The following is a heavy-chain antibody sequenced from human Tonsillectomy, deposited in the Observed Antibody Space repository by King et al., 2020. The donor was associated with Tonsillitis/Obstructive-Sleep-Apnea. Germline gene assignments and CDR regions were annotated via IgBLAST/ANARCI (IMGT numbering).Heavy chain of an antibody. CDR3: ARGTHYYARTRGFYYYTDV. V-gene: IGHV3-21*01. CDR2: INSAYI. Sequence: VQLVESGGGLVKPGGSLRLSCAASGFTLSSHSMNWVRQAPGKGLEWVSSINSAYIYYADSVKGRFTISRDNANSSLYLQMNSLRAEDTAVYYCARGTHYYARTRGFYYYTDVWGKGTTVTVSS. D-gene: IGHD3-22*01. CDR1: GFTLSSHS. J-gene: IGHJ6*03.